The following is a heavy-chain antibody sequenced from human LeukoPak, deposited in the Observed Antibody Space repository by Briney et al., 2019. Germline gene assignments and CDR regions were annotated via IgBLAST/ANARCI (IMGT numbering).Heavy chain of an antibody. J-gene: IGHJ4*02. V-gene: IGHV1-69*05. CDR1: GGTFSSYA. CDR3: ASEGIAAAGRLDY. CDR2: IIPIFGTA. D-gene: IGHD6-13*01. Sequence: SVKVSCKASGGTFSSYAISWVRQAPGPGLEWMGGIIPIFGTANYAQKFQGRVTITTDESTSTAYMELSSLRSEDTAVYYCASEGIAAAGRLDYWGQGTLVTVSS.